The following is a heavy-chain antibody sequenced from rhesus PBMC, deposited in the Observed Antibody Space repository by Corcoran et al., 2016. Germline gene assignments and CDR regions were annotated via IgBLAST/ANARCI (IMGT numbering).Heavy chain of an antibody. CDR3: AKEGWGSVGAFDF. D-gene: IGHD5-24*01. CDR1: GCTFSSYW. J-gene: IGHJ3*01. Sequence: EVQLVESGGGLVQPGGSLRLSGAASGCTFSSYWMYWVRQAPGKGLGWVSRIRSEGRRPSYADAVKGRFTISREDAKNSLYLQMNSLRAEDTAVYYCAKEGWGSVGAFDFWGQGLRVTVSS. CDR2: IRSEGRRP. V-gene: IGHV3-119*01.